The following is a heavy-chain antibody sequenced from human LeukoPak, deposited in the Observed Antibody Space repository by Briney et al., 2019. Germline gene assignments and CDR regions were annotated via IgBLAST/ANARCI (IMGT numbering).Heavy chain of an antibody. Sequence: PGGSLRLSCAASGFTFSDYYMSWIRQAPGKGLERVSYISSSGSTIYYADSVKGRFTISRDNAKNSLYLQMNSLRAEDTAVYYCARDSVGIAAAGIIYGMDVWGQGTTVTVSS. J-gene: IGHJ6*02. CDR2: ISSSGSTI. V-gene: IGHV3-11*01. D-gene: IGHD6-13*01. CDR3: ARDSVGIAAAGIIYGMDV. CDR1: GFTFSDYY.